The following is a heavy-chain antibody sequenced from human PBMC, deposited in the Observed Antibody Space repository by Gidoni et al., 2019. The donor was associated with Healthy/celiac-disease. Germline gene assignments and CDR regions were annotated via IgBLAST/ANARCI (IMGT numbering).Heavy chain of an antibody. Sequence: QLQLQESGPGLVKPSETLSLTCTVSGGSISSSSYYWGWIRQPPGKGLEWIGSIYYSGSTYYNPSLKSRVTISVDTSKNQFSLKLSSVTAADTAVYYCARQNDYVWGSYEGYGMDVWGQGTTVTVSS. CDR3: ARQNDYVWGSYEGYGMDV. V-gene: IGHV4-39*01. J-gene: IGHJ6*02. CDR1: GGSISSSSYY. D-gene: IGHD3-16*01. CDR2: IYYSGST.